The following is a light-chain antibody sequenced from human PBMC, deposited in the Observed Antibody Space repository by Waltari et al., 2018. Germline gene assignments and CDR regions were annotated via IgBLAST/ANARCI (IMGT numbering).Light chain of an antibody. J-gene: IGLJ2*01. CDR2: GDS. CDR1: ALAEKD. V-gene: IGLV3-10*01. Sequence: YELTQPPAVSVAPGQTARLTCSGDALAEKDADWYQQKSGQAPVLVIYGDSHRPSGIPERFSGSNSGTTATLTISRAQVDDEADYYCHSSDSSSDHRLFGGGTKLTVL. CDR3: HSSDSSSDHRL.